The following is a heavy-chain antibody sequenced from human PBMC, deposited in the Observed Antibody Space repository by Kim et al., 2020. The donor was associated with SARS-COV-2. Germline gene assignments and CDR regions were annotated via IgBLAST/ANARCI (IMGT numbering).Heavy chain of an antibody. D-gene: IGHD6-13*01. J-gene: IGHJ5*02. CDR3: AIFGIAAAATRDWFDP. V-gene: IGHV3-74*01. Sequence: DSVKGRLTISRDNAKNTLYLQMNSLGAEDTAVYYCAIFGIAAAATRDWFDPWGQGTLVTVSS.